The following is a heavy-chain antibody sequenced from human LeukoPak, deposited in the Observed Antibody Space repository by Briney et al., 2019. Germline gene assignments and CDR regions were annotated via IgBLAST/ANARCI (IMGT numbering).Heavy chain of an antibody. J-gene: IGHJ1*01. Sequence: GGSLRLSCAASGFTFRSYSMHWVRQAPGKGLEWVAFIRYDGSNKYYADSVKGRFTISRDNSKNTLYLQMNSLRAEDTAVYYCANLPKLHLFGVGSYFQHWGQGTLVTVSS. CDR2: IRYDGSNK. CDR3: ANLPKLHLFGVGSYFQH. CDR1: GFTFRSYS. V-gene: IGHV3-30*02. D-gene: IGHD3-3*01.